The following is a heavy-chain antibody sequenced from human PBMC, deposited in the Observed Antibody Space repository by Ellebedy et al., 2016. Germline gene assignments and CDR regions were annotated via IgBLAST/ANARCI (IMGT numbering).Heavy chain of an antibody. J-gene: IGHJ4*02. V-gene: IGHV3-30-3*01. CDR3: ARDRRSWDTWRTLLDY. D-gene: IGHD2-21*02. CDR2: ISYDGSNK. CDR1: GFTFSSYA. Sequence: GESLKISXAASGFTFSSYAMHWVRQAPGKGLEWVAVISYDGSNKYYADSVKGRFTISRDNSKNTLYLQMNSLRAEDTAVYYCARDRRSWDTWRTLLDYWGQGTLVTVSS.